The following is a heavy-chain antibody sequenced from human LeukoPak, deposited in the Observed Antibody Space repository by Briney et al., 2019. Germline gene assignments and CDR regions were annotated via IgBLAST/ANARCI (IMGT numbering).Heavy chain of an antibody. CDR3: ARWSSGQYYYVDY. CDR1: GGSISSYY. V-gene: IGHV4-59*12. Sequence: SETLSLTCTVSGGSISSYYWSWIRQPPGKGLEWIGYIYYSGSTNYNPSLKSRVSMSVDTSKNQFSLKLNSVTAADTAVYYCARWSSGQYYYVDYWGQGTLVTVSS. J-gene: IGHJ4*02. CDR2: IYYSGST. D-gene: IGHD3-22*01.